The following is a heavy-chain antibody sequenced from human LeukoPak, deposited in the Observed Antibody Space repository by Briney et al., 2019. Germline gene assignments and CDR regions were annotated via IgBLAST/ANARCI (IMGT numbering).Heavy chain of an antibody. CDR1: GGTFSSYA. CDR2: IIPILGIA. Sequence: SVKVSCKASGGTFSSYAISWVRQAPGQGLEWMGRIIPILGIANYAQKFQGRVTITADKSTSTAYMKLSSLRSEDTAVYYCARVGLRSPIGGVGAFDIWGQGTMVTVSS. D-gene: IGHD3-16*01. CDR3: ARVGLRSPIGGVGAFDI. J-gene: IGHJ3*02. V-gene: IGHV1-69*04.